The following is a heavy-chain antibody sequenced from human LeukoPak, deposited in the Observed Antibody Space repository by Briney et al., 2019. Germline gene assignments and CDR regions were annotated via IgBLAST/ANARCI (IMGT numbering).Heavy chain of an antibody. CDR2: ISYDGSNE. V-gene: IGHV3-30*04. Sequence: GGSLRLSCAASGFTFSSYVMHWVRQAPGKGLEWVAIISYDGSNEYYADSVKGRFTISRDNSKSTLFLHMNSLRAEDTAVYYCAKDRGSWFALFDSWGQGTLVTVSS. CDR1: GFTFSSYV. J-gene: IGHJ4*02. D-gene: IGHD6-13*01. CDR3: AKDRGSWFALFDS.